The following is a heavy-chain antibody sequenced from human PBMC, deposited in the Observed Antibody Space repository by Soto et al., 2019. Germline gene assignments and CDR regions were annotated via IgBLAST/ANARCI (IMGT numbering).Heavy chain of an antibody. Sequence: QVQLQEPGPGLVKPSETLSLTCSVSGGSISRYYWSWIRQTAGKRLEWIGRMYHTGTTDYNPSLKRRLSMSVDTSKNQFSLRLSSVTAADTALYYCARDVGYTGYEQGNPFDLWGQGTMVTVSS. D-gene: IGHD5-12*01. CDR3: ARDVGYTGYEQGNPFDL. CDR2: MYHTGTT. V-gene: IGHV4-4*07. CDR1: GGSISRYY. J-gene: IGHJ3*01.